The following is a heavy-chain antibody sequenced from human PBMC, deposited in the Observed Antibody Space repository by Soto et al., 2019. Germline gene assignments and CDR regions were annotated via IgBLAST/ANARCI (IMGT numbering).Heavy chain of an antibody. CDR2: IYHSGST. J-gene: IGHJ4*02. Sequence: QVQLPESGPGLVKPSGTLSLTCAVSSGSISSSNWWSWVRQPPGTGLEWIGEIYHSGSTNYNPSLKSRVTISVDKSKNQFSLNLSSVTAADTAVYYCARMTTVTSYYFDYWGQGTLVTVSS. V-gene: IGHV4-4*02. CDR3: ARMTTVTSYYFDY. CDR1: SGSISSSNW. D-gene: IGHD4-17*01.